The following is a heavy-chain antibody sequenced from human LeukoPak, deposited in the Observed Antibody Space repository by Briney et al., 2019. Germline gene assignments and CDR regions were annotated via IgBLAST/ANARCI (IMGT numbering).Heavy chain of an antibody. CDR2: TYYRSTWYN. CDR1: GDSFSSNSVT. Sequence: SQTLSLTCAISGDSFSSNSVTWNWIRQSPSRGLEWLGRTYYRSTWYNDYAVSVRGRITVNPDTSKNQFSLHLNSVTPEDTAVYYCARSILIVPNTSYYYYYMDVWGQGTTVIVSS. V-gene: IGHV6-1*01. D-gene: IGHD2/OR15-2a*01. J-gene: IGHJ6*02. CDR3: ARSILIVPNTSYYYYYMDV.